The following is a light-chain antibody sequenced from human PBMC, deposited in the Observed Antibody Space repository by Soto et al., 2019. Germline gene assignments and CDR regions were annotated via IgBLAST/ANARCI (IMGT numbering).Light chain of an antibody. CDR2: GNT. V-gene: IGLV1-40*01. Sequence: QSVLTQPPSVSGAPGQRVTISCTGGSSNIGAGYDVHWYQQLPGTAPKLLVSGNTNRPSGVPDRFSGSKSGTSASLAITGLQAEHEADYYCQSFDSSLSGWVFGGGTKLTVL. J-gene: IGLJ3*02. CDR3: QSFDSSLSGWV. CDR1: SSNIGAGYD.